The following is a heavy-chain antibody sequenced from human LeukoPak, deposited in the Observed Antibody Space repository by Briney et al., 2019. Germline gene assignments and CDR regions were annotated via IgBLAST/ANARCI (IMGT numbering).Heavy chain of an antibody. Sequence: GASVKVSCKASGYTFTGYYMHWVRQAPGQGLEWMGWINPNSGGTNYAQKFQGRVTMTEDTSTDTAYMELSSLRSEDTAVYYCATSRVVPAAPNIRYWGQGTLVTVSS. D-gene: IGHD2-2*01. CDR3: ATSRVVPAAPNIRY. CDR1: GYTFTGYY. V-gene: IGHV1-2*02. J-gene: IGHJ4*02. CDR2: INPNSGGT.